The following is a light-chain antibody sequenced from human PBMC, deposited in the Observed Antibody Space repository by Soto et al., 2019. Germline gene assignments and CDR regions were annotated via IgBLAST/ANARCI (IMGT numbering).Light chain of an antibody. V-gene: IGKV3-11*01. CDR1: QSVDSTY. J-gene: IGKJ5*01. Sequence: EIVLTQSPGTLSLSPGERATLSCRASQSVDSTYLAWYQQKPGQAPRLLIYDTSNRATGVPARFSGSGSGTDFTLTISSLEPEDCAIYYCQQRQYWPPITFGQGTRLEIK. CDR2: DTS. CDR3: QQRQYWPPIT.